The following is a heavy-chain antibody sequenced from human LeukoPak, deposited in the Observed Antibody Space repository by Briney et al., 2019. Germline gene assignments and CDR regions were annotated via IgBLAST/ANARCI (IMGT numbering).Heavy chain of an antibody. CDR3: ARASFDH. V-gene: IGHV1-18*01. CDR1: GYTFVTYG. CDR2: ISTYNGNT. Sequence: ASVKVSCKASGYTFVTYGINWVRQAPGQGPEWIGWISTYNGNTKYALKFQDRVTLTRDTSTTTPYMELKSLTSDVRAVYYCARASFDHWGQGTLVIVSS. J-gene: IGHJ4*02.